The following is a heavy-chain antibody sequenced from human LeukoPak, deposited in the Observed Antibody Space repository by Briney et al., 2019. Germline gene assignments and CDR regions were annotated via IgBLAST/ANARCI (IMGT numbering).Heavy chain of an antibody. CDR2: IYYSGST. V-gene: IGHV4-31*03. CDR3: ARDYSTSIDY. Sequence: SETLSLTCTVSGGSIGSGGYYWSWIRQHPGKGLEWIGYIYYSGSTYYNPSLKSRVTISVDTSKNHFSLKLSSVTAADTAVYYCARDYSTSIDYWGQGTLVTVSS. CDR1: GGSIGSGGYY. J-gene: IGHJ4*02. D-gene: IGHD6-6*01.